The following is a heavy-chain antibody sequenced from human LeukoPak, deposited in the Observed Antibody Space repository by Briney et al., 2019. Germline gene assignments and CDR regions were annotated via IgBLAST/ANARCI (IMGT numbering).Heavy chain of an antibody. Sequence: ASVKVSCKASGGTFSSYAISWVRQAPGQGLEWMGGIIPILGTANYAQKFQGRVTITTDESTSTAYKELSSLRSEDTAVYYCAKTHYYYYYMDVWGKGTTVTVSS. CDR2: IIPILGTA. V-gene: IGHV1-69*05. CDR3: AKTHYYYYYMDV. J-gene: IGHJ6*03. CDR1: GGTFSSYA.